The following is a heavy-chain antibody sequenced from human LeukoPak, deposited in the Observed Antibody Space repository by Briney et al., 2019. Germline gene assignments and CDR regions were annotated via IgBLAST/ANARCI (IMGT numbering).Heavy chain of an antibody. J-gene: IGHJ3*02. Sequence: PGASVKVSCKASGGTFSSYAISWVRQAPGQGPEWMGWINPNSGGTNYAQKFQGRVTMTRDTSISTAYMELSRLRSDDTAVYYCARGYGWLQSLGAFDIWGQGTMVTVSS. D-gene: IGHD5-24*01. CDR3: ARGYGWLQSLGAFDI. CDR1: GGTFSSYA. CDR2: INPNSGGT. V-gene: IGHV1-2*02.